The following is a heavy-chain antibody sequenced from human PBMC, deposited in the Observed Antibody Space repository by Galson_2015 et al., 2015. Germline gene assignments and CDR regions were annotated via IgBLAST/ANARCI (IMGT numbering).Heavy chain of an antibody. D-gene: IGHD2-2*01. J-gene: IGHJ4*02. Sequence: SLRLSCAASGFTFSNGWMGWVRQAPGNGLEWVVRIKSKTDGGTTDYAAPVKGRFTISRDDSKNTLYLQMTSLTTEDTAMYYCTTDPSRFCSSTRCYADFDYWGQGALVTVSS. CDR2: IKSKTDGGTT. CDR1: GFTFSNGW. CDR3: TTDPSRFCSSTRCYADFDY. V-gene: IGHV3-15*01.